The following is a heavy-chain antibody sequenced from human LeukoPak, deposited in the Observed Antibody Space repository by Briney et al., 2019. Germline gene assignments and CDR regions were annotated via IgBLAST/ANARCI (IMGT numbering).Heavy chain of an antibody. Sequence: GGSLRLSCAASGFTFDDYAMHWVRQAPGKGLEWVSLISWDGGSTYYADSVKGRFTISRDNSKNSLYLQMNSLRAEDTALYYCAKDLGYYDSSGHYPSFDYWGQGTLVTVSS. CDR2: ISWDGGST. D-gene: IGHD3-22*01. V-gene: IGHV3-43D*03. J-gene: IGHJ4*02. CDR1: GFTFDDYA. CDR3: AKDLGYYDSSGHYPSFDY.